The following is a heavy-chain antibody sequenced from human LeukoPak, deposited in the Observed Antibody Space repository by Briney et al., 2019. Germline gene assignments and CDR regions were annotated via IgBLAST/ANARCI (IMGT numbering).Heavy chain of an antibody. Sequence: PSETLSLTCTVSGGSISSGDYYWSWIRQHPGKGLEWIGYIYYSGSTYYNPSLKSRVTISVDTSKNQFSLKLSSVTAADTAVYYCARGERLFSNDYGDPNWFDPWGQGTLVTVSS. V-gene: IGHV4-31*03. CDR3: ARGERLFSNDYGDPNWFDP. CDR1: GGSISSGDYY. CDR2: IYYSGST. J-gene: IGHJ5*02. D-gene: IGHD4-17*01.